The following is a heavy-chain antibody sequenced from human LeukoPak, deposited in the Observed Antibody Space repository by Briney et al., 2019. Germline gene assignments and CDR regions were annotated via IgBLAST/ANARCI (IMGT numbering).Heavy chain of an antibody. J-gene: IGHJ6*02. CDR2: IYYSGST. Sequence: SETLSLTCAVYGGSFSGYYWSWIRQPPGKGLEWIGSIYYSGSTYYNPSLKSRVTISVDTSKNQFSLKLSSVTAADTAVYYCARQYSSSWYALLPDHYYYYYGMDVWGQGTTVTVSS. CDR1: GGSFSGYY. D-gene: IGHD6-13*01. CDR3: ARQYSSSWYALLPDHYYYYYGMDV. V-gene: IGHV4-34*01.